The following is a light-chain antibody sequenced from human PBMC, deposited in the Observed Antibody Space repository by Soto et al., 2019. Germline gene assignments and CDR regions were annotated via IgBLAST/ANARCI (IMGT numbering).Light chain of an antibody. CDR2: AAS. Sequence: DIRMTQSPSAMSASVGDRVTITCRASQGISNYLVWFQQKPGKGPKRLISAASTLQSGVPSRFSGSGSGTEFTLTISSLQTEDFATYYCLQHNSYPLTFGGGTKVEIK. J-gene: IGKJ4*01. V-gene: IGKV1-17*03. CDR1: QGISNY. CDR3: LQHNSYPLT.